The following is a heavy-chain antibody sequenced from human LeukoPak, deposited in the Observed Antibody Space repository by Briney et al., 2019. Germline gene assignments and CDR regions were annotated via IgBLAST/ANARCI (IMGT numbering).Heavy chain of an antibody. D-gene: IGHD4-17*01. J-gene: IGHJ4*02. CDR1: GFTFSSYE. CDR3: ARFGDYGDYSFDY. CDR2: ISSSGSTI. V-gene: IGHV3-48*03. Sequence: GGSLRLSCAASGFTFSSYEMNWVRQAPGKGLEWVSYISSSGSTIYYADSVKGRFTISRDNAKNSLYLQMNSLRAEDTAVYYCARFGDYGDYSFDYWGQGALVTVSS.